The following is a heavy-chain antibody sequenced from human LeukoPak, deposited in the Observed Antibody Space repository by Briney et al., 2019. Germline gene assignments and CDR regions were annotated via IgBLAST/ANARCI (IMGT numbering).Heavy chain of an antibody. CDR1: GFTFSNAW. J-gene: IGHJ4*02. CDR3: TTDGILTTPVDY. D-gene: IGHD4-11*01. CDR2: IKSKTDGGTT. Sequence: GGSLRLSCAASGFTFSNAWMSWVRQAPGKRLEWVGRIKSKTDGGTTDYAAPVKGRFTISRDDSKNTLYLQMNSLKTEDTAVYYCTTDGILTTPVDYWGQGTLVTVSS. V-gene: IGHV3-15*01.